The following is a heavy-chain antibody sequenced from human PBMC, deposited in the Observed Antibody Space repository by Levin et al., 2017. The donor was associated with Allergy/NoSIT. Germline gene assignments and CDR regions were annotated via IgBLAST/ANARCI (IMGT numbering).Heavy chain of an antibody. CDR3: ARSQKTYYYDTSGFPFDS. V-gene: IGHV1-69*13. J-gene: IGHJ4*02. Sequence: SVKVSCKASGDTFSNSVISWVRQAPGQGLEWMGGIIPSYGTSNYTQKFHGRVTFSADDYTMTAYMDLTSLTSEDTATYYCARSQKTYYYDTSGFPFDSWGQGTLVTVSS. D-gene: IGHD3-22*01. CDR1: GDTFSNSV. CDR2: IIPSYGTS.